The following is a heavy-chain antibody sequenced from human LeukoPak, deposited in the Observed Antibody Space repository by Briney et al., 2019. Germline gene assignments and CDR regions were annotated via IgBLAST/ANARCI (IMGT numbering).Heavy chain of an antibody. D-gene: IGHD5-18*01. J-gene: IGHJ5*02. CDR3: ARDFRAAMVSDWFDP. Sequence: ASVKVSCKASGYIFTNYYMHWVRQAPGQGPEWMGVISPSGGSTTYAQKFQGRVTLTRDMSTSTAYMELSRLRSDDTAVYYCARDFRAAMVSDWFDPWGQGTLVTVSS. V-gene: IGHV1-46*01. CDR2: ISPSGGST. CDR1: GYIFTNYY.